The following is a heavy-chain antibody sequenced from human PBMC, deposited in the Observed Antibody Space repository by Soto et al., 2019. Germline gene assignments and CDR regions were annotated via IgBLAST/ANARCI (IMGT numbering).Heavy chain of an antibody. D-gene: IGHD2-2*01. CDR3: ARDCSSTSCPDGPGMDV. V-gene: IGHV4-31*03. CDR1: GGSISSGGYY. CDR2: IYHSGST. Sequence: SETLSLTCTVSGGSISSGGYYWSWIRQHPGKGLEWIGYIYHSGSTYYNPSLKSRVTISVDTSKNQFSLKLSSVTAADTAVYYCARDCSSTSCPDGPGMDVWGQGTTVTVSS. J-gene: IGHJ6*02.